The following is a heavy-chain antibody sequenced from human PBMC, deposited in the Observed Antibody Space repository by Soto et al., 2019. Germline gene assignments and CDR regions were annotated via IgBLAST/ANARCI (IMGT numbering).Heavy chain of an antibody. J-gene: IGHJ4*02. D-gene: IGHD3-22*01. Sequence: GESLKISCAASGFTFSKYAMTWARQAPGKGLEWVSAISYNGGGTYYVDSVKGRLTVSRDNSKNTLYLQMHSLRAEDTAVYYCARGTFYYDSHAYYGYWGQGTVVTVSS. V-gene: IGHV3-23*01. CDR1: GFTFSKYA. CDR3: ARGTFYYDSHAYYGY. CDR2: ISYNGGGT.